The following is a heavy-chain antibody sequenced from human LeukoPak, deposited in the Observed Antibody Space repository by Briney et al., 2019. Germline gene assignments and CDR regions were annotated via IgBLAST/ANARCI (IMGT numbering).Heavy chain of an antibody. Sequence: GGSLRLSCAASGFIFNSHSMNWVRQAPGKGLEWVSFIYSDNTHYSDSVKGRFTISRDNSKNTLYLQMSSLRAEDTAVYYCARRAGAYSHPYDYWGQGTLVTVSS. D-gene: IGHD4/OR15-4a*01. J-gene: IGHJ4*02. CDR2: IYSDNT. V-gene: IGHV3-53*01. CDR1: GFIFNSHS. CDR3: ARRAGAYSHPYDY.